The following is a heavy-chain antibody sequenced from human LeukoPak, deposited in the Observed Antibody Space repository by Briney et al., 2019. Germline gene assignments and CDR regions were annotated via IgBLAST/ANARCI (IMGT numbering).Heavy chain of an antibody. J-gene: IGHJ4*02. Sequence: GASVKVSCKASGYILSSYGIAWVRQAPGQGLEWMGWINVYSGSTNFAQKFQGRVTMTTDTSTSTAYMELRSLRSDDTAVYYCARDLASDTAMVWQDWGQGTLVTVSS. D-gene: IGHD5-18*01. V-gene: IGHV1-18*01. CDR1: GYILSSYG. CDR3: ARDLASDTAMVWQD. CDR2: INVYSGST.